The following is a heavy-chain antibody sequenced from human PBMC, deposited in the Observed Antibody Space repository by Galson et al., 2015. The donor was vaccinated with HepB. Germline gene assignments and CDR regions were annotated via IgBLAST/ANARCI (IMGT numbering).Heavy chain of an antibody. CDR3: ARGGQWLVVVWDY. CDR1: GFTFSSYS. Sequence: SLRLSCAASGFTFSSYSMNWVRQAPGKGLEWVSYISSSSSTIYYADSVKGRFTISRDNAKNSLYLQMNSLRAEDTAVYYCARGGQWLVVVWDYWGQGTLVTVSS. CDR2: ISSSSSTI. J-gene: IGHJ4*02. D-gene: IGHD6-19*01. V-gene: IGHV3-48*01.